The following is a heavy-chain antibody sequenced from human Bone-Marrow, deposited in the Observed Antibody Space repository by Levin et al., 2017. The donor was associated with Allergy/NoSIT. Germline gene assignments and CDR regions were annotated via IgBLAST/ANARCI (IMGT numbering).Heavy chain of an antibody. J-gene: IGHJ4*02. CDR3: ARARGSWNFDY. CDR1: GFTFSSYS. V-gene: IGHV3-23*01. D-gene: IGHD2-15*01. Sequence: PGGSLRLSCAASGFTFSSYSINWVRQAPGKGLEWVSAISGGGRTYYADSVKGRFTTSRDNSRNTLYLQMNSLGAEDTAIYYCARARGSWNFDYWGQGTLVTVSS. CDR2: ISGGGRT.